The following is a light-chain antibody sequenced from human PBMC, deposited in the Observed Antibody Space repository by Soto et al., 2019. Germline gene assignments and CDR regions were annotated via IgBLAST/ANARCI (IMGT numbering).Light chain of an antibody. CDR1: RDNIGSYNL. J-gene: IGLJ1*01. CDR3: CSLAGTGTQYV. Sequence: QSVLTQPASVSGSLGQSITISCIGTRDNIGSYNLVSWYQHNPGKAPKIIIFEGSKRPSGVSNRFSGSRSGNTASLTISGLQAEDEADYYGCSLAGTGTQYVFGTGTKLTVL. V-gene: IGLV2-23*01. CDR2: EGS.